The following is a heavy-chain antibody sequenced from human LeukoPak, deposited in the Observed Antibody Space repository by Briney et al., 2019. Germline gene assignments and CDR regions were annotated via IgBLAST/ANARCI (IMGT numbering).Heavy chain of an antibody. CDR3: ARIRGDCSSTSCSDAFDI. CDR1: GGSISSSSYY. CDR2: IYYSGST. D-gene: IGHD2-2*01. J-gene: IGHJ3*02. V-gene: IGHV4-39*07. Sequence: SETLSLTCTVSGGSISSSSYYWGWIRQPPGKGLEWIGSIYYSGSTYYNPSLKSRVTMSVDTSKNQFSLKLSSVTAADTAVYYCARIRGDCSSTSCSDAFDIWGQGTMVTVSS.